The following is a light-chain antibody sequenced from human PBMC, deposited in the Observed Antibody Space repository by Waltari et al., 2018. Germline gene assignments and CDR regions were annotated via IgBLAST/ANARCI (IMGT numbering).Light chain of an antibody. Sequence: QSVLTQPPSASGTPGQRVTISCSGSRSNIGSNYVYWYQQLPGTAPKLLIYRNNQRPSGAPDRFSGSKAGTSASLAISGLRSEDEADYCCAAWDDSLSGRVFGGGTKVTVL. J-gene: IGLJ3*02. V-gene: IGLV1-47*01. CDR3: AAWDDSLSGRV. CDR2: RNN. CDR1: RSNIGSNY.